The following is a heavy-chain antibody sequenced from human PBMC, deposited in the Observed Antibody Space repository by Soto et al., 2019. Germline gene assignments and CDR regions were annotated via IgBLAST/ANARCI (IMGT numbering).Heavy chain of an antibody. J-gene: IGHJ6*02. V-gene: IGHV4-61*01. D-gene: IGHD3-9*01. CDR2: VYSGGGT. CDR3: AREKTPMSPHYFYYGMDV. Sequence: SSETLSLTCTVSGDSISSSSYYWGWIRQPPGKGLEWIGYVYSGGGTNYSPSFMGRVTISVDTTDNQFSLKLNSVTAADTAVYYCAREKTPMSPHYFYYGMDVWGQGTTVTVSS. CDR1: GDSISSSSYY.